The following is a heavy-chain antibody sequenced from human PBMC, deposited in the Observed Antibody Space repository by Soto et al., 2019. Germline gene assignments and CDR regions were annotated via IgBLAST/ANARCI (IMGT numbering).Heavy chain of an antibody. V-gene: IGHV3-49*04. CDR2: IRGKAYGGTT. Sequence: GGSLRLSCTASGFTFGDYALSWVRQAPGKGLEWVGFIRGKAYGGTTEYAASVKGRFTLSRDDSKSIAYLQMNSLKTEDTAVYYCTRVTRELWSGKYYFDSWGQGTLVTVSS. CDR3: TRVTRELWSGKYYFDS. CDR1: GFTFGDYA. D-gene: IGHD1-26*01. J-gene: IGHJ4*02.